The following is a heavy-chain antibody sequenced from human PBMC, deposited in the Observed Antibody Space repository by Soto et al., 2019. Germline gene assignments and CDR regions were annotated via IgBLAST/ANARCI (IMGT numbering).Heavy chain of an antibody. V-gene: IGHV4-61*01. CDR1: GGSVNTAPYH. D-gene: IGHD3-22*01. CDR3: ARDHHSYYDTSGYYPYFDF. J-gene: IGHJ4*02. CDR2: IYYTGST. Sequence: KASETLSLTCTVSGGSVNTAPYHWSWIRQAPRNGREWIGNIYYTGSTNYNPSFESRVAISLDTSNNQFSLRLTSLTAADTAVYFCARDHHSYYDTSGYYPYFDFWGQGTLVTVSS.